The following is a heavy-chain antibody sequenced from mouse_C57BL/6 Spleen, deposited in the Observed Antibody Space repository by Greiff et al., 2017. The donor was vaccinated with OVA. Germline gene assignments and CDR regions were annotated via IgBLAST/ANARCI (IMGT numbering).Heavy chain of an antibody. CDR2: IDPSDSYT. Sequence: VQLQQPGAELVKPGASVKLSCKASGYTFTSYWMQWVKQRPGQGLEWIGEIDPSDSYTNYNQKFKGKATLTVDTSSSTAYMQLSSLTSEDSAVYYCARMYYSNYPDYWGQGTTLTVSS. CDR1: GYTFTSYW. V-gene: IGHV1-50*01. CDR3: ARMYYSNYPDY. D-gene: IGHD2-5*01. J-gene: IGHJ2*01.